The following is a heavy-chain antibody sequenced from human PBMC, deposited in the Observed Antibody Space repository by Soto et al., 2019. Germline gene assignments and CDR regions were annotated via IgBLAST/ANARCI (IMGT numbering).Heavy chain of an antibody. CDR3: ARQLERGDLPEGFEY. CDR2: IFHSWAT. J-gene: IGHJ4*02. V-gene: IGHV4-4*02. CDR1: GDSISSSHW. D-gene: IGHD1-1*01. Sequence: QVQLQESGPGLVEPSGTLSLTCAVSGDSISSSHWWSWVRQPPGKGLEWIGEIFHSWATKYNPSLESRVTMSVDKSNNQLSLKLRSVTAADTAVYYCARQLERGDLPEGFEYWGQGTLATVSS.